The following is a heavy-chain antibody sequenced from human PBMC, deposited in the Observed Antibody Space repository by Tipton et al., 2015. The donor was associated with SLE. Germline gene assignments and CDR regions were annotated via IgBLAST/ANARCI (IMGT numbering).Heavy chain of an antibody. CDR3: AKDIVLGGYEGGYFDY. D-gene: IGHD5-12*01. CDR1: GFTFSSYG. CDR2: IRYDGSNK. Sequence: SLRLSCAASGFTFSSYGMHWVRQAPGKGLEWVAFIRYDGSNKYYADSVKGRFTISRDNSNNTLYLQMNSLRAEDTAVYFCAKDIVLGGYEGGYFDYWGQGTLVTVSS. V-gene: IGHV3-30*02. J-gene: IGHJ4*02.